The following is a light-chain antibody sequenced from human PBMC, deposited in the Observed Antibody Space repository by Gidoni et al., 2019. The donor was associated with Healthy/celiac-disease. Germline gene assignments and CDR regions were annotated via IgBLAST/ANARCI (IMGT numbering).Light chain of an antibody. CDR1: QRVSSSY. Sequence: EIVLTQSPGTLSLSPGERATLSCRASQRVSSSYLAWYQQKPGQAPRLLIYGASSRATGIPDRFSGSGSGTDFTLTISRLEPEDFAVYYCQQYGSSPDLTFGGXTKVEIK. CDR3: QQYGSSPDLT. J-gene: IGKJ4*01. V-gene: IGKV3-20*01. CDR2: GAS.